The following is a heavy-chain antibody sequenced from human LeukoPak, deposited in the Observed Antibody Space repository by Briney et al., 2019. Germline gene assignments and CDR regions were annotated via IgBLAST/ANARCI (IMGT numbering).Heavy chain of an antibody. CDR2: ISGSGGST. V-gene: IGHV3-23*01. D-gene: IGHD3-10*01. CDR3: AKVFVVRGVMPYYFDY. Sequence: GGSLRLSCAASGFTFSSYAMSWVRQAPGKGLEWVSAISGSGGSTYYADSVKGRFTISRDNSKNTLYLQMNSLRAEDTAVYYCAKVFVVRGVMPYYFDYWGQGTLVTVSS. J-gene: IGHJ4*02. CDR1: GFTFSSYA.